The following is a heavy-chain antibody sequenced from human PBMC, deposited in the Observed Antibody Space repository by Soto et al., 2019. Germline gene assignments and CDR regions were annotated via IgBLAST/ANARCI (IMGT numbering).Heavy chain of an antibody. CDR3: AMVNNYVTPPPQDA. D-gene: IGHD3-16*01. CDR1: GYIFVNYG. Sequence: QVQLVQSGDEVRKPGSSVKVSCKASGYIFVNYGIAWVRQAPGQGLEWMGWISPYSGNTHYASKVQGRLTMTTDTSTSKAYKDRGSLTPDDTAVYYCAMVNNYVTPPPQDAGGQGTTVTVSS. J-gene: IGHJ6*02. CDR2: ISPYSGNT. V-gene: IGHV1-18*01.